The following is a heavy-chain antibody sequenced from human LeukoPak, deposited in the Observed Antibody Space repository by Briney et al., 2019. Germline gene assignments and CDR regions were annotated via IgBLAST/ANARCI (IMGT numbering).Heavy chain of an antibody. D-gene: IGHD2-2*01. Sequence: SETLSLTCTVSGGSISSYYWSWIRQPPGKGLEWIGYIYYSGSTNYNPSLKSRVTISLDTSKNQFSLKLSSVTAADTAVYYCARTVCSSTSCWFDYWGQGTLVTVSS. J-gene: IGHJ4*02. CDR1: GGSISSYY. CDR2: IYYSGST. CDR3: ARTVCSSTSCWFDY. V-gene: IGHV4-59*01.